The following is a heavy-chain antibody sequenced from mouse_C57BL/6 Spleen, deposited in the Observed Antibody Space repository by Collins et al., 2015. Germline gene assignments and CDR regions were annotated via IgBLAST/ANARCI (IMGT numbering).Heavy chain of an antibody. J-gene: IGHJ3*01. Sequence: EWIGEILPGSGSTNYNEKFKGKATFTADTSSNTAYMQLSSLTTEDSAIYYCASLYSNYGVLSYWGQGTLVTVSA. CDR3: ASLYSNYGVLSY. D-gene: IGHD2-5*01. CDR2: ILPGSGST. V-gene: IGHV1-9*01.